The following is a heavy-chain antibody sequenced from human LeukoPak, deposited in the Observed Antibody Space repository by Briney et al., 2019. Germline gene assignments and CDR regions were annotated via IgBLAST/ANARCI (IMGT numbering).Heavy chain of an antibody. CDR2: IYYSGST. D-gene: IGHD6-13*01. Sequence: PSETLSLTCTVSGGSISSSSYYWGWIRQPPGKGLEWIGSIYYSGSTYYNPSLKSRVTISVYTSKNQFSLKLSSVTAADTAVYYCARSIAAAGTPSDYWGQGTLVTVSS. CDR1: GGSISSSSYY. J-gene: IGHJ4*02. V-gene: IGHV4-39*01. CDR3: ARSIAAAGTPSDY.